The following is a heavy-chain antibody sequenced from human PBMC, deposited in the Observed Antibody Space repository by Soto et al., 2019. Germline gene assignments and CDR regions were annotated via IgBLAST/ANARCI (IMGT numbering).Heavy chain of an antibody. J-gene: IGHJ6*03. Sequence: HPGGSLRLSCAASGFTFSSYAMSWVRQAPGKGLEWVSAISGSGGSTYYADSVKGRFTISRDNSKNTLYLQMNSLRAEDTAVYYCARFRVVPALYYYYMDVWGKGTTVTVSS. V-gene: IGHV3-23*01. CDR2: ISGSGGST. CDR1: GFTFSSYA. CDR3: ARFRVVPALYYYYMDV. D-gene: IGHD2-2*01.